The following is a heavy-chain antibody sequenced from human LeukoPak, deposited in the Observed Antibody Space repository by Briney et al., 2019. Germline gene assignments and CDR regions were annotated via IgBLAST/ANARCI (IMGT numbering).Heavy chain of an antibody. D-gene: IGHD2-2*01. Sequence: GGSLRLSCVPSGFTFSSYWMHWVRQAPGKGLVWVSRINIDGSTINYADFVKGRFTISRDNAKNTLYLQMNSLRAEDTAVYYCARAGQYRFDYWGQGTLVTVSS. CDR2: INIDGSTI. CDR1: GFTFSSYW. V-gene: IGHV3-74*01. J-gene: IGHJ4*02. CDR3: ARAGQYRFDY.